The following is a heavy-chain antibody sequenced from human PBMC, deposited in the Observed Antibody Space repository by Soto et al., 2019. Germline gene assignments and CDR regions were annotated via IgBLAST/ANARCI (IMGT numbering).Heavy chain of an antibody. Sequence: QVQLVQSGAEVKKPGASVKVSCKASGYTFTSYGISWVRQAPGQGLEWMGWISAYNGNTNYAQKLQGRVTMTTDTYTSTAYMELRSLRSAETAVYYCARAFPYDYGDYGDAFDIWGQGTMVTVSS. CDR2: ISAYNGNT. CDR3: ARAFPYDYGDYGDAFDI. J-gene: IGHJ3*02. D-gene: IGHD4-17*01. CDR1: GYTFTSYG. V-gene: IGHV1-18*01.